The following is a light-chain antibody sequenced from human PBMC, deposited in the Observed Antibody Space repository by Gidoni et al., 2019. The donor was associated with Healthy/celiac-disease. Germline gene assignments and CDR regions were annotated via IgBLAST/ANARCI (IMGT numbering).Light chain of an antibody. Sequence: SYELPQPPSVSVSPGQTASITCSGDKLGDKYACWYQQKPGQSPVLVIYQDSKRPSGIPERFSGSNSGNTATLTISGTQAMDEADYYCQAWDLGVFGTGTKVTVL. CDR2: QDS. J-gene: IGLJ1*01. V-gene: IGLV3-1*01. CDR1: KLGDKY. CDR3: QAWDLGV.